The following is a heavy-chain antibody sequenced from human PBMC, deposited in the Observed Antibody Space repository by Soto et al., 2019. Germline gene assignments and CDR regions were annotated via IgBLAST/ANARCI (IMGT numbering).Heavy chain of an antibody. V-gene: IGHV4-59*01. CDR1: GSPISTYY. CDR2: IYYSGST. D-gene: IGHD3-10*01. CDR3: ARVWGGAFDF. Sequence: SDSLSLTFISSGSPISTYYWSWIRQPPGKGLEWIGYIYYSGSTNNNPSLKSRVTISVDTSKNQFSLKLSSVTAADTAVYYCARVWGGAFDFWGQGTMVT. J-gene: IGHJ3*01.